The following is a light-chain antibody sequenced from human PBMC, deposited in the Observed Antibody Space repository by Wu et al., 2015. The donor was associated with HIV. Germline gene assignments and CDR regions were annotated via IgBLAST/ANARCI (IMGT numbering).Light chain of an antibody. Sequence: IQLTQSPSSLSASVGDRVTITCRASQSISSYLNWYQQKSRKAPKLLIYAASTLQSGVPSRFSGRGSGTDFTLTISSLQPEDFATYYCQQSYSTPWTFGQGTKVEIK. CDR2: AAS. CDR3: QQSYSTPWT. CDR1: QSISSY. V-gene: IGKV1-39*01. J-gene: IGKJ1*01.